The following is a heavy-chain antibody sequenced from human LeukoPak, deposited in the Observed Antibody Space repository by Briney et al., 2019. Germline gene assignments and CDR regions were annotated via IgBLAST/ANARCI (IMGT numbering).Heavy chain of an antibody. V-gene: IGHV1-69*13. D-gene: IGHD3-3*01. CDR1: GGTFSSYA. J-gene: IGHJ5*02. CDR3: AFTITIFGVANEYNWFDP. CDR2: IIPTFGTA. Sequence: SVKVSCKATGGTFSSYAISWVRQAPGQGLEWMGGIIPTFGTANFAQKFQGRVTITADESTSTAYMEPSSLGSEDTAVYYCAFTITIFGVANEYNWFDPWGQGTLVTVSS.